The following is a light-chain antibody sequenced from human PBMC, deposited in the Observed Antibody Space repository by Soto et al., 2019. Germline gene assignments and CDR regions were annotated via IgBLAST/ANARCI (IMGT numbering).Light chain of an antibody. CDR1: ISDVGGYNY. Sequence: QSALTQPGSVSGSPGQSITISCTGTISDVGGYNYVSWYQQHPGKVPKLVIYDIFSRPSGVSDRFSGSKSGNTASLTISGLQAEDEADYYCSSYTSSNILVFGGGTKLTVL. J-gene: IGLJ3*02. V-gene: IGLV2-14*01. CDR3: SSYTSSNILV. CDR2: DIF.